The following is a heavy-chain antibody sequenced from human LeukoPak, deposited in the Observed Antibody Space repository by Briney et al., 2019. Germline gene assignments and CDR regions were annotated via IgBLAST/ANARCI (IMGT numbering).Heavy chain of an antibody. J-gene: IGHJ4*02. Sequence: PGRSLRLSCAASGFTFSSYAMHWVRQAPGKGLEWVAVISYDGSNKYYADSVKGRFTISRDNSKNTLYLQMNSLRAEDTAVYYCAGSGGYSYGSDYWGQGTLVTVSS. CDR3: AGSGGYSYGSDY. CDR2: ISYDGSNK. D-gene: IGHD5-18*01. V-gene: IGHV3-30-3*01. CDR1: GFTFSSYA.